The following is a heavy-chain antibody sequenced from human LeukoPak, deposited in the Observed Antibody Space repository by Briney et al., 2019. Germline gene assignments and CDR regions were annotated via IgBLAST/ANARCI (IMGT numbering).Heavy chain of an antibody. CDR2: ISDSGGST. CDR3: ARDQRAHCSGTTCYSFDS. Sequence: GGSLRLSCAASGFTFSSYVMSWVRQAPGKGLEWVSAISDSGGSTYYADSVKGRFTISRDNAKNSLYLQMNSLRAEDTAVYYCARDQRAHCSGTTCYSFDSWGQGTLVTVSS. D-gene: IGHD2/OR15-2a*01. J-gene: IGHJ4*02. V-gene: IGHV3-23*01. CDR1: GFTFSSYV.